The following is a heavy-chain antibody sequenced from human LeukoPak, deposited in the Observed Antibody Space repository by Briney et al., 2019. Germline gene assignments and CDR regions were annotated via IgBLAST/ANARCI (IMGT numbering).Heavy chain of an antibody. Sequence: GGSLRLSCAASGFTFSTYAINWVRQAPGKGLEWVSAISSSGITYYADSVKGRFTISRDNSKNTLYLQMNSLRAEDTAVYYCAKVAPVTVAGDFDYWGQGTLVTVSS. CDR2: ISSSGIT. J-gene: IGHJ4*02. CDR3: AKVAPVTVAGDFDY. CDR1: GFTFSTYA. V-gene: IGHV3-23*01. D-gene: IGHD6-19*01.